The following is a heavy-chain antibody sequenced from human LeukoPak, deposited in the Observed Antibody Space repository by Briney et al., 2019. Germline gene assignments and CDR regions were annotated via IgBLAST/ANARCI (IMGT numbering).Heavy chain of an antibody. CDR2: IIPIFGTA. CDR1: GGTFSSYA. J-gene: IGHJ6*03. D-gene: IGHD3-10*01. V-gene: IGHV1-69*13. Sequence: GASVKVSSKASGGTFSSYAISWVRQAPGQGLEWMGGIIPIFGTANYAQKFQGRVTITADESTSTAYMELSSLRSEDTAVYYCARFKTRHGSGMDVWGKGTTVTVSS. CDR3: ARFKTRHGSGMDV.